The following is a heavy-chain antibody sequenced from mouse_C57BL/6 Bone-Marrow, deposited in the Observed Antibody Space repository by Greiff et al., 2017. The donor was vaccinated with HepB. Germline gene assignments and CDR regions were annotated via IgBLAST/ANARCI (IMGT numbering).Heavy chain of an antibody. J-gene: IGHJ4*01. CDR2: ISNLAYSI. CDR1: GFTFSDYG. Sequence: EVHLVESGGGLVQPGGSLKLSCAASGFTFSDYGMAWVRQAPRKGPEWVAFISNLAYSIYYADTVTGRFTISRENAKNTLYLEMSSLRSEDTAMYYCARHGELRLRGAMDYWGQGTSVTVSS. D-gene: IGHD3-2*02. V-gene: IGHV5-15*01. CDR3: ARHGELRLRGAMDY.